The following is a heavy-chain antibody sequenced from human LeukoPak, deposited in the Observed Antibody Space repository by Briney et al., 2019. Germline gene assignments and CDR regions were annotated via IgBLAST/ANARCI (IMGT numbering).Heavy chain of an antibody. CDR1: GYTFTGYY. CDR2: INPNSGGT. V-gene: IGHV1-2*02. J-gene: IGHJ5*02. Sequence: GASVKVSCKASGYTFTGYYMHWVRQAPGQGLEWMGWINPNSGGTNYAQKFQGRVTMTRDTSTSTAYLELSRLRSDDTTVYYCARPTLGYCSGGSCPTHWFDPWGQGTLVTVSS. CDR3: ARPTLGYCSGGSCPTHWFDP. D-gene: IGHD2-15*01.